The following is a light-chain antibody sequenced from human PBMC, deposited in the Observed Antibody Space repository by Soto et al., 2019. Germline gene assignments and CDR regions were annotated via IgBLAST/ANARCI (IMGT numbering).Light chain of an antibody. Sequence: DIVMTQSPDSLAVSLGERATINCKSSQSVFYSSNNKNYLAWYQQKPGQPPKLLIYWASTRESGVPDRFTGRGSGTDCTLTINSLQAEDVAVYYCQQYYSTPFPFGPGTKVDVK. CDR2: WAS. V-gene: IGKV4-1*01. CDR3: QQYYSTPFP. J-gene: IGKJ3*01. CDR1: QSVFYSSNNKNY.